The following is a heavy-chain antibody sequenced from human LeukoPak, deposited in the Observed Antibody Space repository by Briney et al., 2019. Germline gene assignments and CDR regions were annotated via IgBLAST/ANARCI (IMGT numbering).Heavy chain of an antibody. CDR3: ARDLWSVGATDTLSY. J-gene: IGHJ4*03. D-gene: IGHD1-26*01. Sequence: GGSLRPSCEPSGLTFGDNGMYWVRQPPGKGREWVAAISISISTKSYPDSVKGRFTISRDNARNSGYLQMNSRRAEGRAVDFCARDLWSVGATDTLSYWGQGAMVSVSS. CDR2: ISISISTK. V-gene: IGHV3-48*04. CDR1: GLTFGDNG.